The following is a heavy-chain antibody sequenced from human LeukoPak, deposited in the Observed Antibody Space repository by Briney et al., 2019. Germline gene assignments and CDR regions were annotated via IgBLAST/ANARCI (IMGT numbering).Heavy chain of an antibody. J-gene: IGHJ6*03. CDR3: ARETGGNIVVVPAANEYYYYYMDV. CDR2: IYTSGST. D-gene: IGHD2-2*01. Sequence: SETLSLTCTVSGGSISSYYWSWIRQPAGKGLEWIGHIYTSGSTNYNPSLKSRVTMSVDTSKNQFSPKLSSVTAADTAVYYCARETGGNIVVVPAANEYYYYYMDVWGKGTTVTVSS. CDR1: GGSISSYY. V-gene: IGHV4-4*07.